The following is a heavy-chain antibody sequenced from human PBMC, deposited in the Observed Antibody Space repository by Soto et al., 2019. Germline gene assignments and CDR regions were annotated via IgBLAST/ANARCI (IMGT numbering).Heavy chain of an antibody. D-gene: IGHD3-10*01. J-gene: IGHJ4*02. CDR2: ISYDGSNK. Sequence: ESGGGVVQPGRSLRLSCAASGFTFSSYGMHWVRQAPGKGLEWVAVISYDGSNKYYADSVKGRFTISRDNSKNTLYLQMNSLRAEDTAVYYCAKGQGVRGVYFDYWGQGTLVTVSS. CDR1: GFTFSSYG. V-gene: IGHV3-30*18. CDR3: AKGQGVRGVYFDY.